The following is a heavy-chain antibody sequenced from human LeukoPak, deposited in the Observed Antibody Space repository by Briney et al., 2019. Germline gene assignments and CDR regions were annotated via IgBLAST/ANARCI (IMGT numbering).Heavy chain of an antibody. CDR2: ISGSGDST. Sequence: PGGSLRLSCAASGFTFSRFAMSWVRQAPGKGLEWVSGISGSGDSTYYADSVKGRFTISRDNSKNTLYLQMNGLRAEDTAVYYCATYRRGYHDSSESYYFDNWGQGTLVTVSS. D-gene: IGHD3-22*01. J-gene: IGHJ4*02. V-gene: IGHV3-23*01. CDR3: ATYRRGYHDSSESYYFDN. CDR1: GFTFSRFA.